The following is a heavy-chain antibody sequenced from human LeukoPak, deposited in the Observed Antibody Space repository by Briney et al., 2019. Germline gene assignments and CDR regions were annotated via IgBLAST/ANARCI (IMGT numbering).Heavy chain of an antibody. D-gene: IGHD6-6*01. CDR1: NGSFSGYY. V-gene: IGHV4-34*01. J-gene: IGHJ6*03. Sequence: SETLSLTCAVYNGSFSGYYWSWIRQPPGKGLEWIGEINHRGSTNNSPSLKSRVTISVDTSKNQFSLKLTSVTAADTAVYYCARLDIAARPRHYYYYYMDVWGKGTTVTVSS. CDR2: INHRGST. CDR3: ARLDIAARPRHYYYYYMDV.